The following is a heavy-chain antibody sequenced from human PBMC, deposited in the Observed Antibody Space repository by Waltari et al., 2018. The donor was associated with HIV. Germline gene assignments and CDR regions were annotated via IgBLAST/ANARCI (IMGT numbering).Heavy chain of an antibody. CDR1: VFIFRGYV. V-gene: IGHV3-30*01. D-gene: IGHD7-27*01. CDR3: ARDLVSGGASSGYYYGMDV. Sequence: QVQLVESGGGVVQPGRSLRLSCATSVFIFRGYVIHWVRQAPGEGLVGVAVRLHDGSDKYYADPVKGRITNSRENSKNIVYLQMQSLRVEDTAVYSCARDLVSGGASSGYYYGMDVWGQGTTVTVYS. CDR2: RLHDGSDK. J-gene: IGHJ6*02.